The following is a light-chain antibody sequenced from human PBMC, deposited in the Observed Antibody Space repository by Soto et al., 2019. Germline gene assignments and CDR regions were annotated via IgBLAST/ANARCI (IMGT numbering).Light chain of an antibody. CDR1: QRITTY. CDR3: QQTYSTPYT. Sequence: IHMTQSPSSLSASVGDRVTITCRASQRITTYLNWYQQQPGKAPKLLISTAGTLQRGVPSRFSGSGSGTYFTLTITTLQPQDFATYFCQQTYSTPYTFGQGTKLEIK. J-gene: IGKJ2*01. CDR2: TAG. V-gene: IGKV1-39*01.